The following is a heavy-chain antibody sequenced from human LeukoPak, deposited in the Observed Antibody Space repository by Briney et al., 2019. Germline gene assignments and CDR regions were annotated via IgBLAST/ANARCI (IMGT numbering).Heavy chain of an antibody. CDR1: GYTFSSYY. Sequence: ASVKVSCKASGYTFSSYYIHWVRQAPGQGLEWMGIINPSDGSSSSAQKLQGRVTMTTDTSTSTAYMELRSLRSDDTAVYYCAGFGGSGSYPFDPWGQGTLVTVSS. CDR3: AGFGGSGSYPFDP. CDR2: INPSDGSS. J-gene: IGHJ5*02. V-gene: IGHV1-46*01. D-gene: IGHD3-10*01.